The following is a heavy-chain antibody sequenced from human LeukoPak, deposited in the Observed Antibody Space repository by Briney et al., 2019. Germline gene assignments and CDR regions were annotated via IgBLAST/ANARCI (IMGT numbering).Heavy chain of an antibody. CDR1: GFTVSSNY. D-gene: IGHD3-22*01. Sequence: GGSLRLSCAASGFTVSSNYMSWVRQAPGKGLEWVSVIYSGGSTYYADSVKGRFTISRDNSKNTLYLQMNSLRAEDTAVYYCAKVKYYYDSSGYLDYWGQGTLVTVSS. J-gene: IGHJ4*02. V-gene: IGHV3-66*02. CDR3: AKVKYYYDSSGYLDY. CDR2: IYSGGST.